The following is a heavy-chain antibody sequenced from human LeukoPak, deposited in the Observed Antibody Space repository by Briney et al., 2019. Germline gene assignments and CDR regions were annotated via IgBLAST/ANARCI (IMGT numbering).Heavy chain of an antibody. J-gene: IGHJ5*02. CDR2: ISVYNGYT. D-gene: IGHD2-15*01. CDR3: ARDKSQSVLLENWFDP. Sequence: ASVKVSCKASGYTYNNYGISWVRQAPGQGLEWIGWISVYNGYTNYAHKLQGRVTLTTDTSTSTAYMELRSLRSDDTAVYYCARDKSQSVLLENWFDPWGQGTLVTVSS. V-gene: IGHV1-18*01. CDR1: GYTYNNYG.